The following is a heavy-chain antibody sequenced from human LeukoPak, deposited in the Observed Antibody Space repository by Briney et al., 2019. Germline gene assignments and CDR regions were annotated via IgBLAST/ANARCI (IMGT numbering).Heavy chain of an antibody. J-gene: IGHJ4*02. Sequence: KSSDTLSLPCSVSGGFNSSYYRMWIRHPPARGLEWIGYIYYGESTNHTPSLNGRVSISVDTTKNQFSLKLSSETAADTGVYECASQTRSNYVGYWGQGTLVTVSS. V-gene: IGHV4-59*07. D-gene: IGHD4-11*01. CDR3: ASQTRSNYVGY. CDR1: GGFNSSYY. CDR2: IYYGEST.